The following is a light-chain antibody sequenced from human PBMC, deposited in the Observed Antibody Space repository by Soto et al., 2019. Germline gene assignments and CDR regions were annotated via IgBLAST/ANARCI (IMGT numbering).Light chain of an antibody. CDR3: QQYNNWPLT. CDR1: QSVGSS. CDR2: GAS. V-gene: IGKV3-15*01. Sequence: EVVMTQSPATLSVSPGERATLSCRVGQSVGSSLAWYQQQPGQAPRLLIYGASTRAIGFPARFSGSGSGTEFTLTISSLQSEDFAVYYCQQYNNWPLTFGGGTQVEIK. J-gene: IGKJ4*01.